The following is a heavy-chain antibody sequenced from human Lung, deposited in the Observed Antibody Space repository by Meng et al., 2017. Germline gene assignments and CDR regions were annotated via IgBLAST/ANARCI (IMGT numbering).Heavy chain of an antibody. CDR3: ARGQKGYFDL. CDR1: GGSFSDYD. V-gene: IGHV4-34*01. J-gene: IGHJ2*01. CDR2: INHSGST. Sequence: QVRLQKWGDGLLQPSETLSLRCRVSGGSFSDYDWSWIRQPPGKGLEWIGEINHSGSTNYNPSLESRITISVDTSKNQFSLKLSSVTAADTAVYYCARGQKGYFDLWGRSTLVTVSS.